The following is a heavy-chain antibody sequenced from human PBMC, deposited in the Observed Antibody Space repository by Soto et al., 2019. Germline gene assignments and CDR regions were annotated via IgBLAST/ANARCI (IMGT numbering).Heavy chain of an antibody. J-gene: IGHJ5*02. CDR2: IYHSGST. Sequence: PSETLSLTCAVSGGSISSSNWWSWVRQPPGKGLEWIGEIYHSGSTNYNPSLKSRVTISVDKSKNQFSLKLSSVTAADTAVYYCARSQMCSGGSCPNCFDPWGQGTLVTVSS. CDR3: ARSQMCSGGSCPNCFDP. V-gene: IGHV4-4*02. D-gene: IGHD2-15*01. CDR1: GGSISSSNW.